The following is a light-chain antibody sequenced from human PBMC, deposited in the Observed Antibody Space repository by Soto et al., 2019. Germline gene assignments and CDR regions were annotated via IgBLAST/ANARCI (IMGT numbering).Light chain of an antibody. CDR3: GSWDSSLSAYV. CDR2: DDT. J-gene: IGLJ1*01. CDR1: SSNIGGNS. V-gene: IGLV1-51*01. Sequence: QSVLTQPPSVSAAPGQKVTISCSGSSSNIGGNSVSWYQQLPGTAPKLLIYDDTKPPSGIPDRFSGSKSGTSATLGITGFQTGDEADYYCGSWDSSLSAYVFGTGTKVTVL.